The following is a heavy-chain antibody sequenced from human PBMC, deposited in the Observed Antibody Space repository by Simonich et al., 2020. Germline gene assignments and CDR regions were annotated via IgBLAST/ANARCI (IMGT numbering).Heavy chain of an antibody. CDR1: GFTFSSYW. Sequence: EVQLVESGGGLVQPGGSLRLSCAASGFTFSSYWMSWVRQAPGKGLEWVANIKQDGSEKYYVDSVKGRFTSSRDNAKNSLYLQMNSLRAEDTAVYYCARDGLGTAYYYYMDVWGKGTTVTVSS. CDR3: ARDGLGTAYYYYMDV. V-gene: IGHV3-7*01. J-gene: IGHJ6*03. CDR2: IKQDGSEK. D-gene: IGHD7-27*01.